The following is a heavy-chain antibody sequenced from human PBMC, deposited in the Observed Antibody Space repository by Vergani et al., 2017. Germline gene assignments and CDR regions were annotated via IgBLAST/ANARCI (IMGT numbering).Heavy chain of an antibody. CDR1: GFTFSNSA. D-gene: IGHD3-10*01. CDR2: ISGHGDRT. Sequence: EVHLLESGGGQVEAGGSLRLSCVASGFTFSNSAMSWVRQTSGKGLEWVSAISGHGDRTYYADSVKGRFTISRDNSKNTVYLQMNSLTTEDTAMYYCAKGGPNLGSGGLYFCFHYWGQGTRVTVSS. J-gene: IGHJ4*02. V-gene: IGHV3-23*01. CDR3: AKGGPNLGSGGLYFCFHY.